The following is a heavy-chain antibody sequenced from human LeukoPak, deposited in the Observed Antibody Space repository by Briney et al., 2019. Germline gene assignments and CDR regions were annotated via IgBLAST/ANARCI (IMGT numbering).Heavy chain of an antibody. V-gene: IGHV3-9*01. D-gene: IGHD5-12*01. CDR2: ISWNSRTI. J-gene: IGHJ3*02. Sequence: GGSLRLSCAASGFTYGDAMHWVRQVPGKGLEWVSLISWNSRTISYADSVKGRFSISRDNAKNSLYLQMNSLRTEDTAVYYCAKDRGSSGYDDAFDMWGQGTMVTVSS. CDR3: AKDRGSSGYDDAFDM. CDR1: GFTYGDA.